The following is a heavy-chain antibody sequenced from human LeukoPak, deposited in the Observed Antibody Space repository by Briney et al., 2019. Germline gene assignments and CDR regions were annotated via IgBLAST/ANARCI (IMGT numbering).Heavy chain of an antibody. CDR2: INPNSGGT. Sequence: ASVKVSCKASGYTFTSYGISWVRQAPGQGLEWMGWINPNSGGTNYAQKFQGRVTMTRDTSISTAYMELSRLRSDDTAVYYCARVQRAVAALDYWGQGTLVTVSS. CDR3: ARVQRAVAALDY. J-gene: IGHJ4*02. D-gene: IGHD6-19*01. CDR1: GYTFTSYG. V-gene: IGHV1-2*02.